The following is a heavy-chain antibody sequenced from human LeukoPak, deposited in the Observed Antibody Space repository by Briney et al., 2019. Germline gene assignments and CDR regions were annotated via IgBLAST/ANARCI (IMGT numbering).Heavy chain of an antibody. CDR2: IYSGGST. J-gene: IGHJ6*03. Sequence: GGSLRLSCAASGFTVSSNYMSWVRQAPGKGLEWVSVIYSGGSTYYADSVKGRFTISRDNSKNTLYLQMNSLRAEDTAGYDCARDGRAENYHYYYMDVWGKATTVTVSS. D-gene: IGHD2-15*01. CDR1: GFTVSSNY. CDR3: ARDGRAENYHYYYMDV. V-gene: IGHV3-53*01.